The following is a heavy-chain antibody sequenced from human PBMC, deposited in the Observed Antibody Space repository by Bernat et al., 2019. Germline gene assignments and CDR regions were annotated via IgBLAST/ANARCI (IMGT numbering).Heavy chain of an antibody. Sequence: EVQLLESGGGLVQPGGSLRLFCTASGFTFSTYAMTWVRQATGKGLEWVSTITDRGGGPYYADSVKGRFTISRDNSKSTLYLQMNSLRAEDTALYYCAKGLASSWPGSDCWGQGTLVTVSS. V-gene: IGHV3-23*01. CDR2: ITDRGGGP. CDR3: AKGLASSWPGSDC. CDR1: GFTFSTYA. J-gene: IGHJ4*02. D-gene: IGHD6-13*01.